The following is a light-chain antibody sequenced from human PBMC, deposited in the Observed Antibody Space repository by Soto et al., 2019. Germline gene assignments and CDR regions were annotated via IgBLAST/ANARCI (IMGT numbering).Light chain of an antibody. CDR3: QQYYRYPYT. J-gene: IGKJ2*01. CDR2: SAS. Sequence: AIRMTQSPSSFSASTGDRVTITCRASQDISTSLACYHQKPGKAPKLLIYSASSLQSGVPANFSVIGSGTDFTLTISRLQSEDFATYCCQQYYRYPYTFGQGTKVEIK. CDR1: QDISTS. V-gene: IGKV1-8*01.